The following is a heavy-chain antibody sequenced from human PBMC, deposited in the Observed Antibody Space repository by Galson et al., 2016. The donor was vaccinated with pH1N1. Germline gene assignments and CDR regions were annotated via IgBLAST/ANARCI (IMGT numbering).Heavy chain of an antibody. CDR3: ARDPSYCGGDCYLGGAFDI. CDR1: GYSFTRYY. Sequence: SVKVSCKASGYSFTRYYVHWVRQAPGQGLEWMGIITPTDGSTRYAQKLQGRVAMTRDTSTSTVYMELSSLRSEDRAVYYCARDPSYCGGDCYLGGAFDIRGQGTMVTVSS. CDR2: ITPTDGST. V-gene: IGHV1-46*04. D-gene: IGHD2-21*02. J-gene: IGHJ3*02.